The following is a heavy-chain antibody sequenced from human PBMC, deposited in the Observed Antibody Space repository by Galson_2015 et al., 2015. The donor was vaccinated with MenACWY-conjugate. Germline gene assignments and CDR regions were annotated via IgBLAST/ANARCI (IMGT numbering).Heavy chain of an antibody. Sequence: SLRLSCAVSGFTFRNYWMTWVRQAPGKGLEWGASIKKDGSEKYYVDSVKGRFTISRDNTKNSVYLEMNSLRAEDTAVYYCARGHYGMDVWGQG. J-gene: IGHJ6*02. CDR3: ARGHYGMDV. V-gene: IGHV3-7*03. CDR2: IKKDGSEK. CDR1: GFTFRNYW.